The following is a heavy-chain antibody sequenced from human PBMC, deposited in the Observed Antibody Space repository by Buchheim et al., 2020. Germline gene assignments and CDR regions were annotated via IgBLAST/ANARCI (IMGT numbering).Heavy chain of an antibody. D-gene: IGHD7-27*01. Sequence: EVQLVESGGGLVQPGGSLRLSCAASGFTFSIFGMNWVRQAPGKGLEWVSYINPSGTTISYDDSVRGRFTMSRDTAKRSLYLQMDSLRAEDTAVYYCARVRIWGTSNYYGMDVWGQGTT. CDR1: GFTFSIFG. CDR3: ARVRIWGTSNYYGMDV. V-gene: IGHV3-48*04. CDR2: INPSGTTI. J-gene: IGHJ6*02.